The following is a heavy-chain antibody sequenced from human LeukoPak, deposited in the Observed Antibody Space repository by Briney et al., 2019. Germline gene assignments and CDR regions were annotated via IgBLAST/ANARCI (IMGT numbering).Heavy chain of an antibody. CDR1: GYTFTSYD. Sequence: ASVKVSCKASGYTFTSYDINWVRQATGQGLEWMGWMNPNSGNTGYAQKFQGRVTITRNTSISTAYMELRSLRSDDTAVYYCARDEQQLLDYWGQGTLVTVSS. D-gene: IGHD6-13*01. CDR2: MNPNSGNT. V-gene: IGHV1-8*03. J-gene: IGHJ4*02. CDR3: ARDEQQLLDY.